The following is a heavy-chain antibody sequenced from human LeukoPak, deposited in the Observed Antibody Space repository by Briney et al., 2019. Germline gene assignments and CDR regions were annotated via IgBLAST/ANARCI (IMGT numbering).Heavy chain of an antibody. CDR3: ATKQWLAPPPDS. D-gene: IGHD6-19*01. J-gene: IGHJ4*02. Sequence: GGTLRLSCAASGFTFRKYWMLWVRQAPGKGLESVSRINTDGTVTTYADSVKGRFTVSRDNADNTMFLQMNSVRDEDTAVYYCATKQWLAPPPDSWGQGTPVTVSS. CDR1: GFTFRKYW. CDR2: INTDGTVT. V-gene: IGHV3-74*01.